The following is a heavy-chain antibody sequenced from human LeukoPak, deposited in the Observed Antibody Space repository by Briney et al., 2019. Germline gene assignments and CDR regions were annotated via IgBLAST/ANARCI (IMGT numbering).Heavy chain of an antibody. D-gene: IGHD3-10*01. CDR2: IYYSGSA. CDR3: ARHIGRVLPFDY. V-gene: IGHV4-59*08. J-gene: IGHJ4*02. Sequence: PSETLSLTCTVSGDSISGYYWSWIRQPPGKGPEWIGHIYYSGSANYNPSLKSRVTISIDTSKNQFSLKLSSVTAADTAMYYCARHIGRVLPFDYWGQGTLVTVSS. CDR1: GDSISGYY.